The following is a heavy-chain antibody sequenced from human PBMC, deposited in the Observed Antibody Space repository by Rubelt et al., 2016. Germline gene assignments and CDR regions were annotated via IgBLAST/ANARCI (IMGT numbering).Heavy chain of an antibody. CDR3: ARFHLSRDY. Sequence: QLQLQESGPGLVKPSETLSLTCTVSGGSISSSGYYWAWIRQPPGKGLEWIGTIYYSGSPYWNPSLTSRVTISVDTSKNQFSLKLSSVTAADTAGYFCARFHLSRDYWGQGILVTVSP. CDR2: IYYSGSP. V-gene: IGHV4-39*07. D-gene: IGHD3-3*02. CDR1: GGSISSSGYY. J-gene: IGHJ4*02.